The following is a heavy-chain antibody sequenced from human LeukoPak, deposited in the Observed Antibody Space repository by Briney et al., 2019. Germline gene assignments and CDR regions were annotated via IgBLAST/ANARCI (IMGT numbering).Heavy chain of an antibody. Sequence: PGGSLRLSCAASGFXFSRYGIHWVRQAPGKGLEWVAVISYDGSHKYYEDSVKGRFTISRDNSKNTLYLQMNSLRAEDTAVYYCAKEYCGGDCHSDYFDYWGQGTLVTVSS. J-gene: IGHJ4*02. CDR2: ISYDGSHK. CDR1: GFXFSRYG. D-gene: IGHD2-21*02. V-gene: IGHV3-30*18. CDR3: AKEYCGGDCHSDYFDY.